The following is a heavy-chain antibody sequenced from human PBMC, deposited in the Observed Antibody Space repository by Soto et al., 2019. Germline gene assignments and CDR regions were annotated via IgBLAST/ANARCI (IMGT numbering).Heavy chain of an antibody. J-gene: IGHJ4*02. V-gene: IGHV3-30*18. CDR2: ISYDGSNK. D-gene: IGHD6-19*01. CDR3: AKDLRVAVAGHDY. CDR1: GFTFSSYG. Sequence: GGSLRLSCAASGFTFSSYGMHWVRQAPGKGLEWVAVISYDGSNKYYADSVKGRFTISRDNSKNTLYLQMNSLRAEDTAVYYCAKDLRVAVAGHDYWGQGTLVTVSS.